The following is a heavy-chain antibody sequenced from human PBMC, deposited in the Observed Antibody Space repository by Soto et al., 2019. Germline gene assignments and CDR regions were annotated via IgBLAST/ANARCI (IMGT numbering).Heavy chain of an antibody. D-gene: IGHD3-16*01. Sequence: EVQLVESGGGLVPPGGSLRLSCAASGFTFTSYWMHWVRQAPGKGLVWVSSIKSDGSSTNYADSVRARFTISRDNAKNTVYLQMNSLRAEDTAVYYCARGGRGGFDYWGQGALVTVSS. J-gene: IGHJ4*02. CDR2: IKSDGSST. CDR1: GFTFTSYW. V-gene: IGHV3-74*01. CDR3: ARGGRGGFDY.